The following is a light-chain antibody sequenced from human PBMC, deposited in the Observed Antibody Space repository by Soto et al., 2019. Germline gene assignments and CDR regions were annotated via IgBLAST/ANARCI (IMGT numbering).Light chain of an antibody. CDR1: SSDVGGYNY. CDR2: EVS. Sequence: QSVLTQPPSVSGAPGQRVTISCTGTSSDVGGYNYVSWYQQHPGKAPKLMIYEVSKRPSGVPDRFSGSKSGNTASLTVSGLQADDEADYYCSSYAGSNNVVFGGGTKLTVL. J-gene: IGLJ2*01. CDR3: SSYAGSNNVV. V-gene: IGLV2-8*01.